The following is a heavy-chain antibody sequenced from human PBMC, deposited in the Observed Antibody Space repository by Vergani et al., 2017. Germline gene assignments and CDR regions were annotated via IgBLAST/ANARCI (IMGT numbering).Heavy chain of an antibody. CDR2: TWYDGNNK. J-gene: IGHJ5*02. Sequence: QVRLVESGGGVVQPGRSLRLFCAASGFTFNQYGMHWVRQAPGKGLEWVAVTWYDGNNKQYADSVKGRFTISRDNSKSTMYLQMNSLRDEDTGVYYCARDLRVLYNRFDPWGQGTLVTVSS. CDR1: GFTFNQYG. V-gene: IGHV3-33*01. D-gene: IGHD1-14*01. CDR3: ARDLRVLYNRFDP.